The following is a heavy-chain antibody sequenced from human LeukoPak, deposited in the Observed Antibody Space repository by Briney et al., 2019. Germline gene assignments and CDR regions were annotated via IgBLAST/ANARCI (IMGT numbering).Heavy chain of an antibody. V-gene: IGHV1-8*01. Sequence: GASVKVSCKASGYTFTSYDINWVRQATGQGLEWMGWMNPNSGNTGYAQKFQGRVTMTRNTSISTAYMELSSLRSEDTAVYYCARVSYIVVVPAAVPAFDPWGQGTLVTVSS. CDR2: MNPNSGNT. CDR3: ARVSYIVVVPAAVPAFDP. CDR1: GYTFTSYD. J-gene: IGHJ5*02. D-gene: IGHD2-2*01.